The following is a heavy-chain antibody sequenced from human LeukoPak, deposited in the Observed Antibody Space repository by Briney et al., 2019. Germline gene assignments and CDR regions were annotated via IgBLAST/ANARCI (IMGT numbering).Heavy chain of an antibody. D-gene: IGHD6-6*01. CDR1: GFTFSNAW. Sequence: PGGSLRLSCAASGFTFSNAWMSWVRQAPGKGLEWLSYISSSSRTIYYADSVRGRFTVSRDNAKDSLYLQLNSLRAEDTAVYYCARWSQFDSSSVGAHHFDHWGQGTLVTFSS. J-gene: IGHJ4*02. V-gene: IGHV3-48*01. CDR2: ISSSSRTI. CDR3: ARWSQFDSSSVGAHHFDH.